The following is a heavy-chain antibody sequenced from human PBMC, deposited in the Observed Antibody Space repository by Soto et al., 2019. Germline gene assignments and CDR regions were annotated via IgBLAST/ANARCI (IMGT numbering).Heavy chain of an antibody. J-gene: IGHJ5*02. D-gene: IGHD4-17*01. CDR2: IKSKTDGGTT. V-gene: IGHV3-15*07. CDR3: TTIKYDYGDYVVSGWFDP. CDR1: GFTFSNAW. Sequence: GGSLRLSCAASGFTFSNAWMNWVRQAPGKGLEWVGRIKSKTDGGTTDYAAPVKGRFTISRDDSKNTLYLQMNSLKTEDTAVYYCTTIKYDYGDYVVSGWFDPWGQGTLVTVSS.